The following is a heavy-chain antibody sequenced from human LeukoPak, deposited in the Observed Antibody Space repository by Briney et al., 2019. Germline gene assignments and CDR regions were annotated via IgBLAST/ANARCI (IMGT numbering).Heavy chain of an antibody. D-gene: IGHD3-9*01. CDR2: IYYSGST. CDR1: GDSISSSSYY. Sequence: SETLSLTCTVSGDSISSSSYYWGWIRQPPGKGLEWIGSIYYSGSTYYNPSLKSRVTISVDTSKNQFSLKLSSVTAADTAVYYCASILTGYFDYWGQGTLVTVFS. V-gene: IGHV4-39*07. CDR3: ASILTGYFDY. J-gene: IGHJ4*02.